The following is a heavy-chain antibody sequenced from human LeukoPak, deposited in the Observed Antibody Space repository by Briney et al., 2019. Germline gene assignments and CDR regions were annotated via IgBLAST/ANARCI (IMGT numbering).Heavy chain of an antibody. CDR3: ARVSSSWHPFDY. CDR2: IYHSGST. J-gene: IGHJ4*02. CDR1: GGSISSSNW. V-gene: IGHV4-4*02. D-gene: IGHD6-13*01. Sequence: SETLSLTCAVSGGSISSSNWWSWVRQPPGKGLEWIGEIYHSGSTNYNPSLKSRVTISVDKSKDQFSLKLSSVTAADTAVYYCARVSSSWHPFDYWGQGTLVTVSS.